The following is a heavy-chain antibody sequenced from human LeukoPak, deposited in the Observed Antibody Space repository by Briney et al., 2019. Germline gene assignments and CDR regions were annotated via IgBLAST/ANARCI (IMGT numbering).Heavy chain of an antibody. V-gene: IGHV1-8*01. CDR2: MNPNSGNT. J-gene: IGHJ6*03. CDR1: GYTFTSYD. Sequence: ASVKVSCKASGYTFTSYDINWVRQAPGQGLEWMGWMNPNSGNTGYAQKFQGRVTMTRNTSISTAYMELSSLRSEDTAVYYCARGKRGIAAAFLYYYYYVDVWGKGTTVTVSS. D-gene: IGHD6-13*01. CDR3: ARGKRGIAAAFLYYYYYVDV.